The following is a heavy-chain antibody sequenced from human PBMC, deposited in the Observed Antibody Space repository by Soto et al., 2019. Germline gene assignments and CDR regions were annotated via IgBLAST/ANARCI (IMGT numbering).Heavy chain of an antibody. CDR1: GGTFSSYA. Sequence: AASVKVSCKASGGTFSSYAISWVRQAPGQGLEWMGWISAYNGNTNYAQKLQGRVTMTTDTSTSTAYMELRSLRSDDTAVYYCARDYYPAYGDYVKVFFDYWGQGTLVTVSS. D-gene: IGHD4-17*01. CDR3: ARDYYPAYGDYVKVFFDY. V-gene: IGHV1-18*01. CDR2: ISAYNGNT. J-gene: IGHJ4*02.